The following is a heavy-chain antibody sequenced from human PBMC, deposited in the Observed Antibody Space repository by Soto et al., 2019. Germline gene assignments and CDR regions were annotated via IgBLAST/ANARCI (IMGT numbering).Heavy chain of an antibody. Sequence: QVQLVESGGGVVQPGRSLRLSCAASGFTFSNYGFHWLREAPGKGLEWVAVIWYDGSNKYYADSVKGRFTVSRENSKNTLFLQMNSLRAEDTAVYYCARDIGVVAAHLDYWGQGTLVTVSS. D-gene: IGHD6-13*01. J-gene: IGHJ4*02. V-gene: IGHV3-33*01. CDR1: GFTFSNYG. CDR2: IWYDGSNK. CDR3: ARDIGVVAAHLDY.